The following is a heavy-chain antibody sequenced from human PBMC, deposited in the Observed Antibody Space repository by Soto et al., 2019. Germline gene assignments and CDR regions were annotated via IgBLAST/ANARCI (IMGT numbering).Heavy chain of an antibody. CDR1: GFTFRSFS. J-gene: IGHJ4*02. V-gene: IGHV3-48*01. CDR3: ARDQSSSWLSGDY. CDR2: ISSSSSTI. Sequence: GSLRPSCAASGFTFRSFSMNWVRQAPGKGLEWVSYISSSSSTINYADSVKGRFTISRDNAKNSLYLQMNSLRAEDTAVYYCARDQSSSWLSGDYWGQGTLVTVSS. D-gene: IGHD6-13*01.